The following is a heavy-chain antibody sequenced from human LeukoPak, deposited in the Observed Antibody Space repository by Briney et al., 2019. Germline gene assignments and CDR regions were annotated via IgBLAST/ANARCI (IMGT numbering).Heavy chain of an antibody. CDR2: IKQDGSEK. J-gene: IGHJ4*02. V-gene: IGHV3-7*01. CDR3: ARDGIRGTVTKY. Sequence: GGSLKLSCAASGFTFSSYWMSWVRQAPGKGLEWVAKIKQDGSEKYYVESVKGRFTMSRDNAKNSLYMEMNSLRAEDPAVYYCARDGIRGTVTKYWGQGTLVTVSS. CDR1: GFTFSSYW. D-gene: IGHD4-17*01.